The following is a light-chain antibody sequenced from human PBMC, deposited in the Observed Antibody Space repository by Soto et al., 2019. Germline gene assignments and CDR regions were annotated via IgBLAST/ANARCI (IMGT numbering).Light chain of an antibody. Sequence: QSALTQPRSVSGSPGQSVTISCTGTSSDVGGYNYVSWYQQHPGKAPKLMIYDVSKRPSGVPDRFSGSKSGNTASLTISGLQAEDEADYYCCSYAGSRRVFGTGTKLTFL. CDR1: SSDVGGYNY. CDR3: CSYAGSRRV. J-gene: IGLJ1*01. CDR2: DVS. V-gene: IGLV2-11*01.